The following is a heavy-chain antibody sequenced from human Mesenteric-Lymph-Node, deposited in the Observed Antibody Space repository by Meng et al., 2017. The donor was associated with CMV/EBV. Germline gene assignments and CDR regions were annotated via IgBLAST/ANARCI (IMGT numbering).Heavy chain of an antibody. V-gene: IGHV1-2*02. J-gene: IGHJ4*02. Sequence: ASVKVSCKASGYTFTGYYMHWVRQAPGQGLEWMGWINPNSGGTNYAQKFQGRVTMTRDTSISTAYMELSRLRSDHTAVYYCARGPGDLGELSLIYWTFDYWGQGTLVTVSS. D-gene: IGHD3-16*02. CDR3: ARGPGDLGELSLIYWTFDY. CDR2: INPNSGGT. CDR1: GYTFTGYY.